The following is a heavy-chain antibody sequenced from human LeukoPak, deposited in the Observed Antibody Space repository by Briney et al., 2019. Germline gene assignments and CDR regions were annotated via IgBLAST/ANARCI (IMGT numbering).Heavy chain of an antibody. J-gene: IGHJ4*02. D-gene: IGHD1-26*01. CDR3: ARSGGSPWAYYFDY. CDR2: ISSNGGST. V-gene: IGHV3-64*01. CDR1: GGSISSYY. Sequence: ETLSLTCTVSGGSISSYYWSWVRQAPGKGLEYVSAISSNGGSTYYANSVKGRFTISRDNSRNTLYLQMGSLRAEDMAVYYCARSGGSPWAYYFDYWGQGTLVTVSS.